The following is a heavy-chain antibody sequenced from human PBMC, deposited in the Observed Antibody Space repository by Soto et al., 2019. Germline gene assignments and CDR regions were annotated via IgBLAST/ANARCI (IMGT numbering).Heavy chain of an antibody. D-gene: IGHD6-6*01. Sequence: GESLKISCKGSGYSFTSYWIGWVRQMPGKGLEWMGIIYPGDSDTRYSPSFQGQVTISADKSISTAYLQWSSLKASDTAMYYCARVSGYSSSSTFYYYYYGMDVWGQGTTVTVSS. CDR2: IYPGDSDT. J-gene: IGHJ6*02. V-gene: IGHV5-51*01. CDR1: GYSFTSYW. CDR3: ARVSGYSSSSTFYYYYYGMDV.